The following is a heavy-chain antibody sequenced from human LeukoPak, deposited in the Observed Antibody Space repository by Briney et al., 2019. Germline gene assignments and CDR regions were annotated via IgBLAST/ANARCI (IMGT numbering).Heavy chain of an antibody. CDR1: GFTFSSYA. Sequence: GGSLRLSCAASGFTFSSYAMHWVRQAPGKGLEWVAVISYDGSNKYYADSVKGRFTISRDNSKNTLYLQLNSLRAEDTAVYYCAREEQWRYDSSGPLDYWGQGTLVTVSS. CDR3: AREEQWRYDSSGPLDY. V-gene: IGHV3-30-3*01. CDR2: ISYDGSNK. D-gene: IGHD3-22*01. J-gene: IGHJ4*02.